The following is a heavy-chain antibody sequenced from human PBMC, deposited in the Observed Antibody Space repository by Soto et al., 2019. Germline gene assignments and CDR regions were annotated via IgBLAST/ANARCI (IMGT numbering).Heavy chain of an antibody. D-gene: IGHD3-22*01. CDR1: GGSISSSDYY. CDR3: ARASYDSSTYYLDY. Sequence: SETLSLTCAVSGGSISSSDYYWTWIRQPPGKGLEWIGSIYYSGNTYYNPSLKSRVTISVDPSNNQFSLKLSSVTAADTAVYYCARASYDSSTYYLDYWGQGTLVTVSS. CDR2: IYYSGNT. J-gene: IGHJ4*02. V-gene: IGHV4-30-4*01.